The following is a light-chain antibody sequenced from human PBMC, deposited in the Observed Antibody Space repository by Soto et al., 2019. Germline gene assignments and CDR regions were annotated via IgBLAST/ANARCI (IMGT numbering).Light chain of an antibody. J-gene: IGLJ3*02. CDR3: SSYTTTSTLV. CDR2: EVR. CDR1: NRDVGSYNL. Sequence: QSVLTQPASVSGSPGQSITIACTGTNRDVGSYNLVSWYQQRPDEAPKLIISEVRNRPSGISYRFTGSKSGNTASLTISGLQAEDEADYYCSSYTTTSTLVFGGGTQLTVL. V-gene: IGLV2-14*01.